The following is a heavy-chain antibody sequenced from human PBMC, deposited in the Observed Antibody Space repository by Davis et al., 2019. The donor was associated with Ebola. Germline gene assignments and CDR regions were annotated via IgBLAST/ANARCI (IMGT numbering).Heavy chain of an antibody. V-gene: IGHV3-33*01. Sequence: GESLKISCAASGFTFSSYGMHWVRQAPGKGLEWVAVIWYDGSNKYYADSVKGRFTISRDNSKNTLYLQMNSLRAEDTAVYYCARDSIFGVVINWGQGTLVTVSS. J-gene: IGHJ4*02. CDR3: ARDSIFGVVIN. D-gene: IGHD3-3*02. CDR2: IWYDGSNK. CDR1: GFTFSSYG.